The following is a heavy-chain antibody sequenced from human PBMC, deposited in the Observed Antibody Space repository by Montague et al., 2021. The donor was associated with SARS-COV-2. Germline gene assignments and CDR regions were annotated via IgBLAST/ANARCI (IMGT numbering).Heavy chain of an antibody. J-gene: IGHJ4*02. CDR2: VSYRGST. CDR3: AGRDGYKQTMDY. V-gene: IGHV4-59*03. D-gene: IGHD5-24*01. Sequence: SETLSLTCSVSGGSMSSYHWVWIRQPPGKGLEWIGYVSYRGSTNYNLSLKSRVTISLDTSKNRFSLSLSSVTAADTAVYYCAGRDGYKQTMDYWGQATLVPVSS. CDR1: GGSMSSYH.